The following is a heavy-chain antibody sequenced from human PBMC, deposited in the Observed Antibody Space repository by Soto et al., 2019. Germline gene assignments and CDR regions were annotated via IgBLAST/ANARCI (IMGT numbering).Heavy chain of an antibody. Sequence: GGSXRLSCASSGFTFSNYSLIWVRQAPGKGLQWVSAISGSGGSTHYADSVKGRFTISRDNSKNMVFLQMNRMRAEDTAVYYCAKPSYIFGVVIIGDFDYWGQGPQVTVSS. D-gene: IGHD3-3*02. CDR3: AKPSYIFGVVIIGDFDY. CDR2: ISGSGGST. V-gene: IGHV3-23*01. J-gene: IGHJ4*02. CDR1: GFTFSNYS.